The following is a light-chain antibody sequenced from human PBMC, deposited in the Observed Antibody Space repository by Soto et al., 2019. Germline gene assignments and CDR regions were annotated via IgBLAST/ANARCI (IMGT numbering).Light chain of an antibody. Sequence: EIVLTQSPGTLSLSPGERATLSCRASQSVSSSYLVWYQQKPGQAPRLLIYGASSRATGIPDRFSGSGSGTDFTLTISRLEPEDFAVYYCQQYGSSPFTFGPGTKVDN. CDR2: GAS. J-gene: IGKJ3*01. V-gene: IGKV3-20*01. CDR1: QSVSSSY. CDR3: QQYGSSPFT.